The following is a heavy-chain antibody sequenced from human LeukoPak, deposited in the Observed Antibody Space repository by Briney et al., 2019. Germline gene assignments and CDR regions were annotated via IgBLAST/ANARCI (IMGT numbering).Heavy chain of an antibody. CDR2: IYHSGST. Sequence: SETLSLTCTVSGGSISTYYWNWMRQPPGKGLEWIGYIYHSGSTNYNPSLQSRVTISVDTSKNQFSLNLNSVTAADTAVYYCARGGAARLHFQNWGQGTLVTVSS. V-gene: IGHV4-59*01. CDR3: ARGGAARLHFQN. D-gene: IGHD6-6*01. CDR1: GGSISTYY. J-gene: IGHJ1*01.